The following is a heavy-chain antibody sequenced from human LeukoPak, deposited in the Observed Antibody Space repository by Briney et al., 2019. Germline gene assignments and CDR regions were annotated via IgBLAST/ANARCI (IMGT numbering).Heavy chain of an antibody. CDR3: ARVQWEPLNWFDP. CDR2: IRYDGSDK. Sequence: PGGSLRLSCAASGFTFSSYGMHWVRQAPGKGLEWVAFIRYDGSDKYYADSVKGRFTISRDNSKNTLYLQMNSLRAEDTAVYYCARVQWEPLNWFDPWGQGTLVTVSS. V-gene: IGHV3-30*02. D-gene: IGHD1-26*01. CDR1: GFTFSSYG. J-gene: IGHJ5*02.